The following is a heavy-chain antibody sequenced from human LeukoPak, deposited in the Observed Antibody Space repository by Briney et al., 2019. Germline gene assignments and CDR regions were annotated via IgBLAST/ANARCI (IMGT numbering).Heavy chain of an antibody. J-gene: IGHJ3*01. V-gene: IGHV3-33*06. CDR2: IWYDGSNK. D-gene: IGHD4-17*01. CDR3: AKDPNGDYLGAFDF. Sequence: GRSLRLSCASSVFSFSTYGMHWVRQAPGKGLEGVAFIWYDGSNKYYADSVKGRFTIPRDNSKNTLYLQMNSLRAEDTAVYYCAKDPNGDYLGAFDFWGQGTMVTVSS. CDR1: VFSFSTYG.